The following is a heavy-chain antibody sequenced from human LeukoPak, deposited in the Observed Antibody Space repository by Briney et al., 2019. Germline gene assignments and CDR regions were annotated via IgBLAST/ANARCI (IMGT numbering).Heavy chain of an antibody. CDR1: GFNLSGYT. D-gene: IGHD4-11*01. CDR3: ATYSTRNAREFQS. Sequence: GGSLRLSCAASGFNLSGYTMNWVRQAPGKGLEWVSSISRRSSYIHYVDSVKGRFTISRDNAKNSLYLQMHSLRAEDTAVYYCATYSTRNAREFQSWGQGTLVTVSS. V-gene: IGHV3-21*01. J-gene: IGHJ1*01. CDR2: ISRRSSYI.